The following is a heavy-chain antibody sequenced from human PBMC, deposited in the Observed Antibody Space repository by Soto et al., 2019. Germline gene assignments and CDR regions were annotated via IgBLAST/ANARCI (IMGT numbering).Heavy chain of an antibody. CDR3: AKDLSWYSHFDLDY. CDR2: IKQGGSEK. V-gene: IGHV3-7*03. D-gene: IGHD2-15*01. Sequence: GGSLRLSCAASGFTFSSYWMSWVRQAPGKGLEWVANIKQGGSEKYYVDSVKGRFTISRDNAKNSLYLQMNSLRAEDTAVYYRAKDLSWYSHFDLDYWGQGTLVTVSS. CDR1: GFTFSSYW. J-gene: IGHJ4*02.